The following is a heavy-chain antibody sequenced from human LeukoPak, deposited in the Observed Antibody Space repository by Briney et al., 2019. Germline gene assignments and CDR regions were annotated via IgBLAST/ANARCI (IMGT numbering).Heavy chain of an antibody. J-gene: IGHJ3*02. CDR2: IYYSGST. Sequence: SETPSLTCTVSGGSISSSSYYWGWIRQPPGKGLEWIGSIYYSGSTYYNPSLKSRFTISVDTSKNQFSLKLSSVTAADTAVYYCARDSRPYYDSSGYYYNAFDIWGQGTMVTVSS. CDR1: GGSISSSSYY. CDR3: ARDSRPYYDSSGYYYNAFDI. V-gene: IGHV4-39*07. D-gene: IGHD3-22*01.